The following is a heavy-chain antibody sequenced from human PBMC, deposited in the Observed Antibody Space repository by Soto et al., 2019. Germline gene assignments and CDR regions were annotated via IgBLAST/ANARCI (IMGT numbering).Heavy chain of an antibody. CDR2: ISGSGGST. Sequence: GGSLRLSCAASGFTFSSYAMSWVRQAPGKGLEWVSAISGSGGSTYYADSVKGRFTISRDNSKNTLYLQMNSLRAEDTAVYYCAKGRPYAPDIVATIPSYGMDVWGQGTTVTVSS. V-gene: IGHV3-23*01. CDR1: GFTFSSYA. D-gene: IGHD5-12*01. J-gene: IGHJ6*02. CDR3: AKGRPYAPDIVATIPSYGMDV.